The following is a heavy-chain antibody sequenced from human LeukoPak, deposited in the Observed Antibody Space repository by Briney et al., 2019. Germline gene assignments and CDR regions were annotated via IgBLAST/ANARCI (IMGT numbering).Heavy chain of an antibody. CDR2: INPNSGGT. J-gene: IGHJ6*02. V-gene: IGHV1-2*02. CDR1: GYTFSGHY. Sequence: ASVNVSCKASGYTFSGHYMHWVRQAPGQGLEWMGWINPNSGGTNYAQKFQGRVTMTRDTSISTAYMELSRLRSDDTAVYYCARGREAVTAFSYFYDMDVWGQGATVSVSS. D-gene: IGHD2-21*02. CDR3: ARGREAVTAFSYFYDMDV.